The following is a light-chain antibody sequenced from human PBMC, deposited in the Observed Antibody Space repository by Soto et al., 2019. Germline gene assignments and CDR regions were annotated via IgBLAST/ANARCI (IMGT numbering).Light chain of an antibody. V-gene: IGKV1-39*01. CDR2: AAS. J-gene: IGKJ1*01. Sequence: DIPMTQSPSSLSASVGDRVTITCRANQSISSYLNWYQQKPGKAPKLLISAASTLQSGVPSRFSGSGSGTDFTLTISSLQPEDFATYYCQQSYSTPPTFGQGSKVKIK. CDR3: QQSYSTPPT. CDR1: QSISSY.